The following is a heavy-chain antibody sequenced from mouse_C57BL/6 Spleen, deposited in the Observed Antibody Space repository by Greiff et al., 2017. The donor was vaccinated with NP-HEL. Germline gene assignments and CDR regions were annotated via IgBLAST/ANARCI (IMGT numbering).Heavy chain of an antibody. Sequence: QVQLQQPGTELVKPGASVKLSCKASGYTFTSYWMHWVKQRPGQGLEWIGNINPSNGGTNYNEKFKGKATLTVDKSSSTAYMQLSSLTSEDSAVYYCARVGYYTAWFAYWGQGTLVTVSA. CDR3: ARVGYYTAWFAY. J-gene: IGHJ3*01. CDR2: INPSNGGT. CDR1: GYTFTSYW. V-gene: IGHV1-53*01. D-gene: IGHD1-1*01.